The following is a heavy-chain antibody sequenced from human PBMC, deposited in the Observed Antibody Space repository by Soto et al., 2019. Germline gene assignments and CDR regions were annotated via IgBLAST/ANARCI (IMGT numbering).Heavy chain of an antibody. CDR1: GFTFSSYG. CDR3: ARDGGIAGAGADY. Sequence: QVQLVESGGGVVQPGRSLRLSCAASGFTFSSYGMHWVRQAPGKGLEWVAVIWYDGSNKYYADSVKGRFTISRDNSKNTLDLQRNSLRAEDTAVDYWARDGGIAGAGADYWGQGTLVTVSS. V-gene: IGHV3-33*01. D-gene: IGHD6-19*01. CDR2: IWYDGSNK. J-gene: IGHJ4*02.